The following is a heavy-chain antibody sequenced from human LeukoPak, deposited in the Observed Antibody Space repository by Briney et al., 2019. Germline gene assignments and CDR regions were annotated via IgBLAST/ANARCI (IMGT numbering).Heavy chain of an antibody. CDR3: ASPGGGDYYNS. J-gene: IGHJ4*02. CDR1: GLTVSSIY. D-gene: IGHD3-10*01. Sequence: GGSLRLSCAASGLTVSSIYMSWVRQAPGKGLEWVSVIYTGGSTYDADSVKGRFTISRDNSKSTLYLQMNSLRAEHTSVYYCASPGGGDYYNSWGQGTLVTVSS. V-gene: IGHV3-53*01. CDR2: IYTGGST.